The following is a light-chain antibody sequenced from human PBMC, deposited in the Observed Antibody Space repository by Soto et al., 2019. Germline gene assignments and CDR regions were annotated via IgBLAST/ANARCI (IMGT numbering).Light chain of an antibody. Sequence: QSVLTQPASVSGSPGQSITISRTGTSSDVGSYNLVSWYQQHPGKAPKVMIYEGSKRPSGVSNRFSGSKSGNTASLTISGLQAEDEADYYCCSYAGSSTFVLGTGTKVTVL. CDR3: CSYAGSSTFV. V-gene: IGLV2-23*01. CDR2: EGS. CDR1: SSDVGSYNL. J-gene: IGLJ1*01.